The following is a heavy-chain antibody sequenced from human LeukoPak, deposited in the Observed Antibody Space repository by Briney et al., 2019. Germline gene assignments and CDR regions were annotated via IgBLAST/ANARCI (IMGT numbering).Heavy chain of an antibody. D-gene: IGHD3-3*01. CDR2: IKNDGSIT. V-gene: IGHV3-74*01. CDR1: GFIFSGYW. J-gene: IGHJ5*02. CDR3: TKSDWFDP. Sequence: GGSLRLCCAASGFIFSGYWMHWVCQAPGKGLVWLSRIKNDGSITSYADSVKGRFTTSRDNAKNTLYLQMNSLRVEDTAVYYCTKSDWFDPWGQGTLVTVSS.